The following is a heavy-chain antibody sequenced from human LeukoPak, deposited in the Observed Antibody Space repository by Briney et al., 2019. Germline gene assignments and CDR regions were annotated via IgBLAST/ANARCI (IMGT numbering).Heavy chain of an antibody. CDR3: ATRLFCGGDCYSNYFDY. CDR2: IKQDGSEK. D-gene: IGHD2-21*02. J-gene: IGHJ4*02. Sequence: GGSLRLSCAASGFIFSNNWMSWVRQAPGKGLEWVANIKQDGSEKYYVDSVKGRFTISRDNAKNSLYLQMNSLRAEDTAVYYCATRLFCGGDCYSNYFDYWGQGTLVTVSS. CDR1: GFIFSNNW. V-gene: IGHV3-7*01.